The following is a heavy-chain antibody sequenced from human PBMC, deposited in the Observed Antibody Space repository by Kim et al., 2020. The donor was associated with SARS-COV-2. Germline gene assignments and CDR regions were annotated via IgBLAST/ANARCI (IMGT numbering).Heavy chain of an antibody. CDR2: ISYDGSNK. J-gene: IGHJ6*02. D-gene: IGHD3-10*01. CDR3: ARARTPTSSPSGSYWPNLYYYYGMDV. Sequence: GGSLRLSCAASGFTFSSYAMHWVRQAPGKGLEWVAVISYDGSNKYYADSVKGRFTISRDNSKNTLYLQMNSLRAEDTAVYYCARARTPTSSPSGSYWPNLYYYYGMDVWGQGTTVTVSS. V-gene: IGHV3-30*04. CDR1: GFTFSSYA.